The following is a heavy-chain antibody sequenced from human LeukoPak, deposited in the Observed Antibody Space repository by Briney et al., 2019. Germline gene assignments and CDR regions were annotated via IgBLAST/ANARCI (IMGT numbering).Heavy chain of an antibody. CDR3: ARDQYDYTWGSYRPYFDS. J-gene: IGHJ4*02. V-gene: IGHV1-18*04. CDR2: ISPYNGNT. Sequence: GASVTVSFKASGYTFTSYGISWVRQAPGQGLEWMGSISPYNGNTKYTERLQGRVIMTTDTSTRTAYMELRSLRSDDTAVFYCARDQYDYTWGSYRPYFDSWGQGTLVTVSS. CDR1: GYTFTSYG. D-gene: IGHD3-16*02.